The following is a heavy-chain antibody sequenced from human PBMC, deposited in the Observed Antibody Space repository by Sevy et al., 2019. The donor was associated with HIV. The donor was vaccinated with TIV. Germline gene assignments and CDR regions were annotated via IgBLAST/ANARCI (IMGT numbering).Heavy chain of an antibody. CDR3: AKQRRGRGIDY. CDR1: GGSITSTTHY. CDR2: VYYSWAS. V-gene: IGHV4-39*01. J-gene: IGHJ4*02. Sequence: SETLSLTCTVSGGSITSTTHYWSWIRQPPGKGLESIGSVYYSWASHYNTSLKSRCTISVDTSKNHFSLILTSVTAADTAVYYCAKQRRGRGIDYWGQGALVTVSS. D-gene: IGHD3-10*01.